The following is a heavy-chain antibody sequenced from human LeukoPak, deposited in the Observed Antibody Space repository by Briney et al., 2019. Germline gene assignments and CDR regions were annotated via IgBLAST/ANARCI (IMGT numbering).Heavy chain of an antibody. CDR1: GFTFSSYG. V-gene: IGHV3-30*02. Sequence: GGSLRLSCAASGFTFSSYGMHWVRQAPGKGLEWVAFIRYDGSNKYYADSVKGRFTISRDNSKNTLYLQMNSLRVEDTAVYYCAKDLAARIPNAFDIWGQGTMVTVSS. D-gene: IGHD6-6*01. CDR3: AKDLAARIPNAFDI. J-gene: IGHJ3*02. CDR2: IRYDGSNK.